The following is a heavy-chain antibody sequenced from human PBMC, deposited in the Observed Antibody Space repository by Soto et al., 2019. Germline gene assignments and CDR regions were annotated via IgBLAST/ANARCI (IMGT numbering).Heavy chain of an antibody. V-gene: IGHV4-31*03. D-gene: IGHD1-1*01. CDR2: ISYMGST. J-gene: IGHJ3*01. Sequence: QVQLQESGPGLVKPSQTLSLTCTVSGGSVSSGAYYWSWIRQHPGKGLEWLGYISYMGSTYYNPSLKSRVTISVDTSKNHFSLKLSSVTAADTAVYSCARWERRIRNAFDLWGQGTMVTVSS. CDR1: GGSVSSGAYY. CDR3: ARWERRIRNAFDL.